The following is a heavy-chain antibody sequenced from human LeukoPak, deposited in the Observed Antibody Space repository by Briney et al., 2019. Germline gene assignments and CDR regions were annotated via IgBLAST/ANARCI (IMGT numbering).Heavy chain of an antibody. CDR1: GGSFSGYY. D-gene: IGHD2-2*01. CDR2: INHSGST. J-gene: IGHJ4*02. CDR3: ARPKPYCSSTSCSDY. Sequence: SETLSLTCAVYGGSFSGYYWSWIRQPPGKGLEWIGEINHSGSTNYNPSLKSRVTISVDTSKNQFSLKLSSVTAADTAVHYCARPKPYCSSTSCSDYWGQGTLVTVSS. V-gene: IGHV4-34*01.